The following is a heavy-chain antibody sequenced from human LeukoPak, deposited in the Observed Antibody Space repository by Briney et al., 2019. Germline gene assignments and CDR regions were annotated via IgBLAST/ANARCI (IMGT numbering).Heavy chain of an antibody. Sequence: GASVKVSCKASGYTFTGYYMHWVRQAPGQGLEWMGWINPNSGGTNYAQKFQGRVTMTRDTSISTAYMELSRLRSDDTAVYYCARDPASVVPAASSDWGQGTLVTVSS. CDR3: ARDPASVVPAASSD. J-gene: IGHJ4*02. CDR2: INPNSGGT. V-gene: IGHV1-2*02. CDR1: GYTFTGYY. D-gene: IGHD2-2*01.